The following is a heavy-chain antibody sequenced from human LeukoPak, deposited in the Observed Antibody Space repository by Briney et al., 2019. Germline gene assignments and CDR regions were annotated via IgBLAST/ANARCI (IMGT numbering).Heavy chain of an antibody. Sequence: SETLSLTCAVYGGSFSGYYWSWIRQPPGKGLEWIGEINHSGSTNYNPSLKSRVTISVDTSKNQFSLKLSSVTAADTAVYYCARVLKAKVTYYYASSGRFREGFDPWGQGTLVTVSS. V-gene: IGHV4-34*01. D-gene: IGHD3-22*01. CDR2: INHSGST. CDR1: GGSFSGYY. CDR3: ARVLKAKVTYYYASSGRFREGFDP. J-gene: IGHJ5*02.